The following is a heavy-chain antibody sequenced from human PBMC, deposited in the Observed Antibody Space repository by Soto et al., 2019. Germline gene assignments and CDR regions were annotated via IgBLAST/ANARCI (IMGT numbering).Heavy chain of an antibody. Sequence: PGGSLRLSCVDSGFSFSSYCMHWVRQGPGKGLVWVSRINTDGSSTNYADSAKGRFTISRDNAKNTVYLQMSSLRAEDTAAYYCAISPGGYYIYWGKGTMVT. CDR2: INTDGSST. V-gene: IGHV3-74*01. D-gene: IGHD3-9*01. CDR1: GFSFSSYC. CDR3: AISPGGYYIY. J-gene: IGHJ4*02.